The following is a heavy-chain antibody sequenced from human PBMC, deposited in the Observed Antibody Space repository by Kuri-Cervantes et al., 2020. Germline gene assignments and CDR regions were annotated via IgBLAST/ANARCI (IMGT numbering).Heavy chain of an antibody. Sequence: ASVKVSCKASGYTSTGYYMHWVRQAPGQGLEWMGWINPNSGGTNYAQKFQGRVTMTRDTSISTAYMELSRLRSDDTAVYYCARDRRYSSSWSFYGMDVWGQGTTVTVSS. J-gene: IGHJ6*02. CDR2: INPNSGGT. D-gene: IGHD6-13*01. V-gene: IGHV1-2*02. CDR3: ARDRRYSSSWSFYGMDV. CDR1: GYTSTGYY.